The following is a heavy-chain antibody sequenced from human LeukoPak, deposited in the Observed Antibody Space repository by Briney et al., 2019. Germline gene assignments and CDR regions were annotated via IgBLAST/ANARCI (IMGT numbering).Heavy chain of an antibody. J-gene: IGHJ4*02. CDR2: INNNGGST. Sequence: GGSLRLSCAASGFSFSSYAMSWVRQAPGKELEWVSAINNNGGSTYYADSVKGRFTISRDNSKNTLYLQMNSLRAEDTAVYYCAKGDLITIFYWGQGTLVTVSS. D-gene: IGHD3-3*01. V-gene: IGHV3-23*01. CDR1: GFSFSSYA. CDR3: AKGDLITIFY.